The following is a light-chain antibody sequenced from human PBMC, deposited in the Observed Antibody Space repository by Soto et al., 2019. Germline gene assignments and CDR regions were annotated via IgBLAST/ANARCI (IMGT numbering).Light chain of an antibody. CDR3: QQYYSYPPT. CDR1: QSISSY. CDR2: AAS. J-gene: IGKJ4*01. Sequence: DIQMTQSPSSLSSSVLDRFTITCRASQSISSYLNWYQQKPGKAPKLLIYAASSLQSGVPSRFSGSGSGTEFTLTISSLQPEDFATYYCQQYYSYPPTFGGGTKVDIK. V-gene: IGKV1-39*01.